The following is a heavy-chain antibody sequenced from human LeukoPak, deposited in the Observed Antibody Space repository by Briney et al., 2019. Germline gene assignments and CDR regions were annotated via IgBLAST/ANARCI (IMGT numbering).Heavy chain of an antibody. CDR2: IYPGDSDT. CDR3: ARHGPNDYSRPGGYYYYYYMDV. D-gene: IGHD4-11*01. J-gene: IGHJ6*03. V-gene: IGHV5-51*01. CDR1: GYSFTTYW. Sequence: GESLKISCKGSGYSFTTYWIGWVRQMPGKGLEWMGIIYPGDSDTRYSPSFQGQVTISVDKSINTAYLQWSSLKASDTAMYYCARHGPNDYSRPGGYYYYYYMDVWGKGTTVTVSS.